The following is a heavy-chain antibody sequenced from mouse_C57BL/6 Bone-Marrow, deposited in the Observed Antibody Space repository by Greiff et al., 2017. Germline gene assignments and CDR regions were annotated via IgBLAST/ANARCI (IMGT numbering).Heavy chain of an antibody. J-gene: IGHJ2*01. V-gene: IGHV1-66*01. CDR1: GYSFTSYY. CDR2: IYPGSGNT. CDR3: ARSTMGGYFDY. D-gene: IGHD2-1*01. Sequence: QVQLKQSGPELVKPGASVKISCKASGYSFTSYYIHWVKQRPGQGLEWIGWIYPGSGNTKYNEKFKGKATLTADTSSSTAYMQLSSLTSEDSAVYYCARSTMGGYFDYWGQGTTLTVSS.